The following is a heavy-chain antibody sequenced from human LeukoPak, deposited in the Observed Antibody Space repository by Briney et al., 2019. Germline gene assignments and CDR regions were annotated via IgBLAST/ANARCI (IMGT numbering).Heavy chain of an antibody. J-gene: IGHJ6*04. CDR3: ARGGNLLRYYYGMDV. Sequence: PGGSLRLSCAASGFTFSSYWMHWVRQAPGKGLVWVSRINSDGSSTSYADSVKGRFTISRDNAKNTLYLRMNSLRAEDTAVYYCARGGNLLRYYYGMDVWGKGTTVTVSS. CDR1: GFTFSSYW. V-gene: IGHV3-74*01. D-gene: IGHD4-23*01. CDR2: INSDGSST.